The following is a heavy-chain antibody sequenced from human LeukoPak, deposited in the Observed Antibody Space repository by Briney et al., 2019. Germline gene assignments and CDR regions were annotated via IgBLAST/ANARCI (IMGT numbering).Heavy chain of an antibody. V-gene: IGHV3-30*02. J-gene: IGHJ4*02. D-gene: IGHD2-2*01. CDR3: AKGHCSGTSCYSGLD. Sequence: LPGGSLRLSCVVSGFTFSTYGMHWVRQAPGKGLEWVAFIRFDGSKKYYADSMKSRFTISRDNSKSTLYLQMDSLRPEDTALYYCAKGHCSGTSCYSGLDWGQGTLVTVSS. CDR1: GFTFSTYG. CDR2: IRFDGSKK.